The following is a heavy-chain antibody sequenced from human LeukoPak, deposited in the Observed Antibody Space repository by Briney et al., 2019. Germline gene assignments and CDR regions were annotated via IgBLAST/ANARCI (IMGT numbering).Heavy chain of an antibody. J-gene: IGHJ4*02. CDR2: IYYSGST. CDR3: AREVLPYYDSSGYYYFYY. Sequence: IPSETLSLTCTVSGGSISSSSYYWGWIRQPPGKGLEWIGSIYYSGSTYYNPSLKSRVTISVDTSKNQFSLKLSSVTAADTAVYYCAREVLPYYDSSGYYYFYYWGQGTLVTVSS. V-gene: IGHV4-39*07. CDR1: GGSISSSSYY. D-gene: IGHD3-22*01.